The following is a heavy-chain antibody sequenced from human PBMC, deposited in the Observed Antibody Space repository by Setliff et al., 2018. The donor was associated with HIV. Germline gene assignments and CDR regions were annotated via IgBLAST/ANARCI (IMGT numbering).Heavy chain of an antibody. Sequence: PSETLSLTCTVSGGSISSGAYYWSWIRQNPVKGLEWIGYIYYSGSTYYNPSLKSRVTISTDTSKNELSLKLRSVTASDTAVYYCARGPVGGDILTGYDYWYFDLWGRGTLGTVS. D-gene: IGHD3-9*01. CDR1: GGSISSGAYY. J-gene: IGHJ2*01. CDR2: IYYSGST. CDR3: ARGPVGGDILTGYDYWYFDL. V-gene: IGHV4-31*03.